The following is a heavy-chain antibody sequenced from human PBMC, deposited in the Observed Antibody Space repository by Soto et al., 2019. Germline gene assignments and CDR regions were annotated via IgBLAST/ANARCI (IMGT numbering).Heavy chain of an antibody. J-gene: IGHJ4*02. CDR1: GFSLSTNGVG. Sequence: QITLKESGPTLVKPTQTLTLTCTFSGFSLSTNGVGVGWIRQPPGKALEWLALIYWDDSKHYSPSLNSRLTITKDTSRNLVDLTMTNMDPVDTATYYCAKKGGGDYILGYWGQGTLVTVSS. V-gene: IGHV2-5*02. D-gene: IGHD4-17*01. CDR2: IYWDDSK. CDR3: AKKGGGDYILGY.